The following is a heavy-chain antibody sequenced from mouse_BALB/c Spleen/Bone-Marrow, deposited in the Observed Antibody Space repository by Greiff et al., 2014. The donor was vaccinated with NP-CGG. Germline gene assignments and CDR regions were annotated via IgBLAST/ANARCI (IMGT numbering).Heavy chain of an antibody. J-gene: IGHJ1*01. D-gene: IGHD2-14*01. CDR2: INPKNGDT. CDR3: TRGVRVYWFCDV. V-gene: IGHV1-26*01. CDR1: GYTFTDSY. Sequence: DVKLQESGPELVKPGASMKMSCKASGYTFTDSYMKWVKQSHGKSLEWIEDINPKNGDTFYSQEFKGKATLTVDKSSSTAYMQLDSLTSEDSAVYYCTRGVRVYWFCDVWGAGTTVTVSS.